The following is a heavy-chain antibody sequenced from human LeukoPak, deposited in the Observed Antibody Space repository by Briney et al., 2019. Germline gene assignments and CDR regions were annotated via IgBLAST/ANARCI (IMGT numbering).Heavy chain of an antibody. CDR3: ARAPTVLVGYCSSSSCQADY. CDR1: GFAFSRYS. Sequence: GGSLRLSCAASGFAFSRYSMNWVRQAPGKGLEWVSSISSDSSHIYYADSVKGRFTISRDNAKNSLYLQMNSLRVEDTAVYYCARAPTVLVGYCSSSSCQADYWGQGTLVTVSS. V-gene: IGHV3-21*01. CDR2: ISSDSSHI. J-gene: IGHJ4*02. D-gene: IGHD2-2*01.